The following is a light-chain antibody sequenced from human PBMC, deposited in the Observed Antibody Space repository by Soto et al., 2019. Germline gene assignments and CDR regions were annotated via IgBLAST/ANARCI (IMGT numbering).Light chain of an antibody. CDR2: DTS. J-gene: IGLJ1*01. CDR1: TGAVTSGHY. CDR3: LLIYIRVGEV. Sequence: QAVVTQEPSLTVSPGGTVTLTCGSSTGAVTSGHYPHWFQQKPGQAPRTLIYDTSNRHSWTPARFSGSLLGGKAALTLSDAQPEDEADYYCLLIYIRVGEVFGTGTKLTVL. V-gene: IGLV7-46*01.